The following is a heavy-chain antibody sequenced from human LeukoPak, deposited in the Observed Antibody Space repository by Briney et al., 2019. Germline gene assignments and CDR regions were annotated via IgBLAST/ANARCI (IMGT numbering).Heavy chain of an antibody. D-gene: IGHD6-13*01. J-gene: IGHJ6*02. Sequence: SQTLSLTCTVSGGSISSYYWSWIRQPPGKGLEWIGEINHSGSTNYNPSLKSQVTISVDTSKNQFSLKLSSVTAADTAVYYCVRRQLGVYYYGMDVWGQGTTVTVSS. V-gene: IGHV4-34*01. CDR2: INHSGST. CDR1: GGSISSYY. CDR3: VRRQLGVYYYGMDV.